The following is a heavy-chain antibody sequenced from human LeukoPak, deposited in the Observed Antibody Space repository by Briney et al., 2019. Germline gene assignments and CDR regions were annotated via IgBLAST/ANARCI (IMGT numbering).Heavy chain of an antibody. CDR2: ISGDGGSA. J-gene: IGHJ4*02. D-gene: IGHD3-22*01. CDR3: AKMGYYESSDFFDY. CDR1: GFTFSSYA. V-gene: IGHV3-23*01. Sequence: GGSLRLSCAASGFTFSSYAMSWVRQTPGKGLEWVSAISGDGGSAYYSDSVKGRFTISRDNSKNTLYLQMHSLRAEDTAVYYCAKMGYYESSDFFDYWGQGTLVTVSS.